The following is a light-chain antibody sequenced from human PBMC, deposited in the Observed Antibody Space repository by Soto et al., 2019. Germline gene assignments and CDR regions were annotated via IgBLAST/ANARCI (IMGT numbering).Light chain of an antibody. CDR3: TSYTSSNTPPVI. CDR1: SSDVCGYNY. V-gene: IGLV2-14*01. Sequence: QSALTQPASVSGSPGQSITISCTGTSSDVCGYNYVSWYQHHPGKAPKLMIHEVSNRPSGVSNRFSGFKSGNTASLTISGLQAEDEADYYCTSYTSSNTPPVIFGGGTKLTVL. J-gene: IGLJ2*01. CDR2: EVS.